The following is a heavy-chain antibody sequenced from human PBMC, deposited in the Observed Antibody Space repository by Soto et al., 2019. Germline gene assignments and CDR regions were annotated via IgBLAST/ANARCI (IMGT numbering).Heavy chain of an antibody. Sequence: GGSLRLSCAASGFTFSGSAMHWVRQASGKGLEWVGRIRSKANSYATAYAASVKGRFTISRDDSKNTAYLQMNSLKTEDTAVYYCTVPSPLDAFDIWGQATMVTVSS. CDR3: TVPSPLDAFDI. V-gene: IGHV3-73*01. D-gene: IGHD2-2*01. CDR2: IRSKANSYAT. J-gene: IGHJ3*02. CDR1: GFTFSGSA.